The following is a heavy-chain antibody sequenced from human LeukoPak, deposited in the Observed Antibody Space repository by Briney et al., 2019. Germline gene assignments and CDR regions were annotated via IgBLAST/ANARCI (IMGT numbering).Heavy chain of an antibody. CDR2: IYYSGST. J-gene: IGHJ4*02. V-gene: IGHV4-61*08. CDR1: GGSISSGDYY. D-gene: IGHD3-16*01. Sequence: SETLSLTCTVSGGSISSGDYYWSWIRQPPGKGLEWMGNIYYSGSTNYNSSLKSRVTISVDTSKNQISLKLRSVTAADTAVYYCARKGVSDLYYFDSWGQGTLVTVSS. CDR3: ARKGVSDLYYFDS.